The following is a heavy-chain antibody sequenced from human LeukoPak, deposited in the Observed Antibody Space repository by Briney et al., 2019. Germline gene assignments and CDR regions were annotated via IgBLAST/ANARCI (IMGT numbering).Heavy chain of an antibody. V-gene: IGHV3-49*04. D-gene: IGHD3-3*01. CDR3: TRGYDFWSGYAWFDP. J-gene: IGHJ5*02. Sequence: GGSLRLSCTASGFTFGDYAMSWVRQAPGKGLEWVGFIRSKAYGGTTEYAASVKGRFTISRDDSKSIAYLQMNSLKTEDTAVYYCTRGYDFWSGYAWFDPWGQGTLVTVSS. CDR1: GFTFGDYA. CDR2: IRSKAYGGTT.